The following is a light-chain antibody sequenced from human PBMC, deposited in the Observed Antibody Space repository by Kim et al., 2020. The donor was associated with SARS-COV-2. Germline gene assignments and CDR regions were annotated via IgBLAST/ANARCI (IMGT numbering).Light chain of an antibody. CDR2: RNT. CDR3: AAWDDSLSGLV. CDR1: SSNSGSNY. V-gene: IGLV1-47*01. Sequence: GQRVTVSCSGSSSNSGSNYVYWYQELPGTAPKLLIYRNTQRPSGVPDRFSGSKSGTSASLAISGLRSEDEADYYCAAWDDSLSGLVFGGGTKLTVL. J-gene: IGLJ2*01.